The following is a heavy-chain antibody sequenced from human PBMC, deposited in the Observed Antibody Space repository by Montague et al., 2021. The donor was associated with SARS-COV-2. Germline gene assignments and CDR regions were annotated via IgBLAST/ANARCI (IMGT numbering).Heavy chain of an antibody. CDR3: AHKGIGVWSGAFDY. CDR1: GFSLSTSGVC. J-gene: IGHJ4*02. V-gene: IGHV2-5*02. CDR2: SYWDDDK. Sequence: PALVKPTQTLTLTCTFSGFSLSTSGVCVGWIRQPPGKALEWLALSYWDDDKRYSTSLKSRLTITKDTSKNQVVLTMTNMDPVDTATYFCAHKGIGVWSGAFDYWGQGTLVTVSS. D-gene: IGHD3-3*01.